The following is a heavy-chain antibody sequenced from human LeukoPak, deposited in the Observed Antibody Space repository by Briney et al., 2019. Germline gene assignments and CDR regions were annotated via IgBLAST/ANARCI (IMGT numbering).Heavy chain of an antibody. J-gene: IGHJ4*02. Sequence: GEALQISSKGSGCGFTNYWIGWARPMPRKGREWMGIIFPGDSDTRYSPSFQGQVTISADKSISTAYLQWSSLKASDTAMYYCARRWRDEDSAMGRIDFWGQGTLVTVSS. D-gene: IGHD5-18*01. CDR1: GCGFTNYW. CDR2: IFPGDSDT. V-gene: IGHV5-51*01. CDR3: ARRWRDEDSAMGRIDF.